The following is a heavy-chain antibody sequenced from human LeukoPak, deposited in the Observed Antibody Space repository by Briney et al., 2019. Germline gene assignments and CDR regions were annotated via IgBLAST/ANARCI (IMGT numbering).Heavy chain of an antibody. CDR3: ARDLNSYGDDYYYMDV. Sequence: SETLSLTCTVSGGSISSYYWSWIRQPPGKGLEWIGYIYYSGSTNYNPSLKSRVTISVDTSKSQFSLKLSSVTAADTAVYYCARDLNSYGDDYYYMDVWGKGTTVTVSS. J-gene: IGHJ6*03. CDR2: IYYSGST. CDR1: GGSISSYY. V-gene: IGHV4-59*01. D-gene: IGHD5-18*01.